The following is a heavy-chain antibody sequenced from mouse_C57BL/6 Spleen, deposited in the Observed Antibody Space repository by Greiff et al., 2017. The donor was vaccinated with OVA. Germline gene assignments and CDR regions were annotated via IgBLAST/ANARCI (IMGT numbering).Heavy chain of an antibody. CDR2: ISDGGSYT. J-gene: IGHJ2*01. V-gene: IGHV5-4*03. Sequence: EVKLVESGGGLVKPGGSLKLSCAASGFTFSSYAMSWVRQTPEKRLEWVATISDGGSYTYYPANVKGRFTISGDNAKNNLYLQMSHLKSEDTAMYYCARGSGDGYSFDYWGQGTTLTVSS. CDR3: ARGSGDGYSFDY. CDR1: GFTFSSYA. D-gene: IGHD2-3*01.